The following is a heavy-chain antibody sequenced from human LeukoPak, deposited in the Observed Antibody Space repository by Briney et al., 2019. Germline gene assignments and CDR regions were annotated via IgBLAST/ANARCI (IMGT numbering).Heavy chain of an antibody. CDR3: ARWRFGGSDYYFDY. CDR2: INPNSGGT. D-gene: IGHD3-10*01. CDR1: GYTFTGYY. V-gene: IGHV1-2*06. Sequence: GSVKVSCKASGYTFTGYYMHWVPQAPGQGLEWMGRINPNSGGTNYAQKFQGRVTMTRDTSISTAYMELSRLRSDDTAMYYCARWRFGGSDYYFDYWGKGTLVTVSS. J-gene: IGHJ4*01.